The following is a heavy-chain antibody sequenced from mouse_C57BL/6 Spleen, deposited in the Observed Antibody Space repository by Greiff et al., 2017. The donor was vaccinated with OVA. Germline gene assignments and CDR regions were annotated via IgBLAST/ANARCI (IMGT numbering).Heavy chain of an antibody. V-gene: IGHV10-3*01. D-gene: IGHD5-5*01. J-gene: IGHJ4*01. Sequence: DAGGGLVQPKGSLKLSCAAPGFTFNTYAMHWVRQAQGKGLEWAARIRSKSSNYATYYADSVKDRFNIFRDESQSMLYLQMNNLKTEDTAMYYCVSEPPSYLYYAMDDWGQGTSVTVSS. CDR2: IRSKSSNYAT. CDR1: GFTFNTYA. CDR3: VSEPPSYLYYAMDD.